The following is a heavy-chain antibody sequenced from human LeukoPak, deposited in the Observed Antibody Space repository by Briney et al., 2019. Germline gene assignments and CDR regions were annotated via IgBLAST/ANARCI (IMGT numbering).Heavy chain of an antibody. D-gene: IGHD3-10*01. CDR2: FDPEDGET. CDR3: ATDPRRFGELFQDY. J-gene: IGHJ4*02. V-gene: IGHV1-24*01. CDR1: GYTLTELS. Sequence: ASVKVSCKVSGYTLTELSMHWVRQAPGKGLEWMGGFDPEDGETIYAQKFQGGVTMTEDTSTDTAYMELSSLRSEDTAVYYCATDPRRFGELFQDYWGQGTLVTVSS.